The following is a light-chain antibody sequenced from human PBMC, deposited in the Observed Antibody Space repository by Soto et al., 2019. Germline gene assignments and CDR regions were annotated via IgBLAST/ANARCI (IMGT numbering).Light chain of an antibody. V-gene: IGKV4-1*01. Sequence: EXAXIXXXXSQSXXXXFXSXXXLAWYQQKPGQPPKLLIYWASTRESGVPDRFSGGGSXXXFTLTISSLQAEDVAVYYCQQFYYTPLTFGGGTKVEIK. CDR2: WAS. CDR3: QQFYYTPLT. CDR1: QSXXXXFXSXXX. J-gene: IGKJ4*01.